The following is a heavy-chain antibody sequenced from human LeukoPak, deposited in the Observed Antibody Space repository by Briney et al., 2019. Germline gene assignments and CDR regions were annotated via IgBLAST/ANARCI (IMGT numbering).Heavy chain of an antibody. CDR2: INPSGGST. CDR1: GYTFTSYY. Sequence: ASVKVSCKASGYTFTSYYMHWVRQAPGQGLEWMGIINPSGGSTSYAQKLQGRVTMTRDTSTSTVYMEPSSLRSEDTAVYYCARARVNDFWSGYFDYWGQGTLVTVSS. J-gene: IGHJ4*02. CDR3: ARARVNDFWSGYFDY. V-gene: IGHV1-46*03. D-gene: IGHD3-3*01.